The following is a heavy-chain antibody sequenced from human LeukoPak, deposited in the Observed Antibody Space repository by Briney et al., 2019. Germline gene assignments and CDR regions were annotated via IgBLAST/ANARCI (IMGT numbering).Heavy chain of an antibody. D-gene: IGHD6-13*01. V-gene: IGHV3-7*01. J-gene: IGHJ4*01. Sequence: PGGSLRLSCAVSGFTFSSYWMNWVRQAPGKGLEGVASIRQDGGEKSYVDSVKGRFTISRNNTKNSLYLQINSLRAEDTAVYYCARDGTAAGLYFDLWGQGTLVTVSS. CDR2: IRQDGGEK. CDR1: GFTFSSYW. CDR3: ARDGTAAGLYFDL.